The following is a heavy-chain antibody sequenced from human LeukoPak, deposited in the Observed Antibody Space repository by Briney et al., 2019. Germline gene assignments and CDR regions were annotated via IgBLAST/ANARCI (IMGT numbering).Heavy chain of an antibody. D-gene: IGHD3-9*01. Sequence: GGSLRLSCAASGFTFSSYAMHWVRQAPGKGLEWVAVISYDGSNKYYADSVKGRFTISRDNSKDTLYLQMNSLRAEDTAVYYCAKDRHPRYFDWLFDYWGQGTLVTVSS. V-gene: IGHV3-30*04. CDR3: AKDRHPRYFDWLFDY. CDR2: ISYDGSNK. CDR1: GFTFSSYA. J-gene: IGHJ4*02.